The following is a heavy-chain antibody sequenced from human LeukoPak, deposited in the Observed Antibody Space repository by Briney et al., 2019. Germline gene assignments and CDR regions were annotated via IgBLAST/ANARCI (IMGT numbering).Heavy chain of an antibody. CDR3: AKGGLGGYNAVFDH. V-gene: IGHV3-23*01. Sequence: PGGSLRLSCATSGFTFVGNAMSWVRQAPGKGLEWVSGVSGSDGSSHYADSVKGRFTISVDNSKNTLHLQMNSLRAEDTAVYYCAKGGLGGYNAVFDHRGQGTLVTVSS. CDR1: GFTFVGNA. D-gene: IGHD5-24*01. CDR2: VSGSDGSS. J-gene: IGHJ4*02.